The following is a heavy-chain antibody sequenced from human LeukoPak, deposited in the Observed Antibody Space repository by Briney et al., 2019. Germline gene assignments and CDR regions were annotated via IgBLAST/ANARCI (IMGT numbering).Heavy chain of an antibody. CDR1: GGSISSSSYY. V-gene: IGHV4-39*07. CDR2: IYYSGST. D-gene: IGHD2-2*01. J-gene: IGHJ5*02. Sequence: PSETLSLTCTVSGGSISSSSYYWGWIRQPPGKGLEWIESIYYSGSTYYNPSLKSRVTISVDTSKNQFSLKLSSVTAADTAVYYCASSIVVVPAAKNWFDPWGQGTLVTVSS. CDR3: ASSIVVVPAAKNWFDP.